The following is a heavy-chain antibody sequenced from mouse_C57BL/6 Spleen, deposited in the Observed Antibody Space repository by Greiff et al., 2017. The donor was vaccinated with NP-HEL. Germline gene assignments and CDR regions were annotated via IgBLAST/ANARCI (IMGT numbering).Heavy chain of an antibody. J-gene: IGHJ1*03. CDR2: ISSGSSTI. V-gene: IGHV5-17*01. Sequence: EVKLMESGGGLVKPGGSLKLSCAASGFTFSDYGMHWVRQAPEKGLEWVAYISSGSSTIYYADTVKGRFTISRDNAKNTLFLHMTSLRSEDTAMYYCASPWYFDVWGTGTTVTVSS. CDR3: ASPWYFDV. CDR1: GFTFSDYG.